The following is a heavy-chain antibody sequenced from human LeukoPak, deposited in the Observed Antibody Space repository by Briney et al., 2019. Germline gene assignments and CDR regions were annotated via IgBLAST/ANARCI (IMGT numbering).Heavy chain of an antibody. V-gene: IGHV4-59*12. CDR2: FSNSGTI. CDR1: GGSISDYY. J-gene: IGHJ4*02. CDR3: ARGSNWGDC. D-gene: IGHD7-27*01. Sequence: PSETLSLTCTVSGGSISDYYWSWIRQPPGKGLEWIGYFSNSGTINYNPSLKGRVTMSVDTSKNQFSLKLSSVTAADTAVYYCARGSNWGDCWGQGTLVTVSS.